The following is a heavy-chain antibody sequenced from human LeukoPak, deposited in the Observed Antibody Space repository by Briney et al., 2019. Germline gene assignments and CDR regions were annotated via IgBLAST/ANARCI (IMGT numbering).Heavy chain of an antibody. CDR1: GFTFSSFA. V-gene: IGHV3-21*01. D-gene: IGHD6-13*01. J-gene: IGHJ3*02. Sequence: GGSLRLSCAASGFTFSSFALSWVRQAPGKGLEWVSSISSSSSYIYYADSVKGRFTISRDNAKNSLYLQMNSLRAEDTAVYYCAREGIAAAHYAFDIWGQGTMVTVSS. CDR3: AREGIAAAHYAFDI. CDR2: ISSSSSYI.